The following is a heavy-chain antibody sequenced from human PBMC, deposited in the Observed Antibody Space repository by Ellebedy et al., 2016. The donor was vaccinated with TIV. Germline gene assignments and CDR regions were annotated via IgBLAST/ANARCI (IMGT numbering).Heavy chain of an antibody. CDR2: ISTSSSHT. CDR3: ATFRFNWNYFDS. J-gene: IGHJ4*02. Sequence: GESLKISCAASGFSFSDHYMSWIRQAPGKGLEWISFISTSSSHTNYADSVKGRFTISRDNARNPLYLQMNSLRAEDTAVYYCATFRFNWNYFDSWGQGTLVTVSS. CDR1: GFSFSDHY. D-gene: IGHD1-20*01. V-gene: IGHV3-11*06.